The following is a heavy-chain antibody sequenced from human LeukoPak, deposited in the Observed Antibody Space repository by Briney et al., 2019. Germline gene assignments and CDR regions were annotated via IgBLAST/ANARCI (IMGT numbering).Heavy chain of an antibody. Sequence: GASVKVSCKASGGTFSSYAISWVRQAPGQGLEWMGGIIPIFGTANYAQKFQGRVTITADESTSTAYMELSSLRSEDTALYYCAKDRGSRNDILTSRPRASMDFDYWGPGTLVTVSS. CDR2: IIPIFGTA. V-gene: IGHV1-69*13. D-gene: IGHD3-9*01. CDR3: AKDRGSRNDILTSRPRASMDFDY. J-gene: IGHJ4*02. CDR1: GGTFSSYA.